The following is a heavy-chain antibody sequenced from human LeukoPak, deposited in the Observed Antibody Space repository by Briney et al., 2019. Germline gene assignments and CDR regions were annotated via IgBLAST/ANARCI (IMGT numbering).Heavy chain of an antibody. V-gene: IGHV3-21*01. CDR3: ARDPYSSGWSDY. CDR2: ISSSSSYI. CDR1: GFTFSPYT. Sequence: GGSLRLSCAASGFTFSPYTFTWVRQAPGKGLEWVSSISSSSSYIYYADSVKGRFTISRDNAKNSLYLQMNSLRAEDTAVYYCARDPYSSGWSDYWGQGTLVTVSS. D-gene: IGHD6-19*01. J-gene: IGHJ4*02.